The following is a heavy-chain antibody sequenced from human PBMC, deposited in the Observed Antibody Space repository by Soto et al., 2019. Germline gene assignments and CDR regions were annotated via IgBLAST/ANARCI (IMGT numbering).Heavy chain of an antibody. CDR2: MYNSGST. D-gene: IGHD3-10*01. CDR3: ASMGYHYGSGSYPLDY. V-gene: IGHV4-59*08. Sequence: WTWIRQPPGKGLEWIGFMYNSGSTHYNPSLKSRVTISLDTSKNQFSLNLRSETAADTAVYYCASMGYHYGSGSYPLDYWGQGTLVTVSS. J-gene: IGHJ4*02.